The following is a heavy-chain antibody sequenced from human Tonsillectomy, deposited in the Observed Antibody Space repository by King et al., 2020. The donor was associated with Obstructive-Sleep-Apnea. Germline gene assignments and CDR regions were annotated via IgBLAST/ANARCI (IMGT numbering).Heavy chain of an antibody. D-gene: IGHD2-2*01. CDR3: ARDLDIIVVPAAMPDYYGMDV. CDR1: GYTFTSYG. J-gene: IGHJ6*02. Sequence: VQLVESGAEVKKPGASVKVSCKASGYTFTSYGITWVRQAPGQGLEWMGWISAYNGNTNYAQKPQGRVTMTTDTSTSTAYMELRSLRSDDTAVYYCARDLDIIVVPAAMPDYYGMDVWGQGTTVTVSS. V-gene: IGHV1-18*04. CDR2: ISAYNGNT.